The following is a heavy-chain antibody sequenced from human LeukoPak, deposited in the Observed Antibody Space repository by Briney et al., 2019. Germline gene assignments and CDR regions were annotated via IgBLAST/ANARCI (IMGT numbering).Heavy chain of an antibody. CDR2: ISSSGST. CDR1: GDSISSGDYY. J-gene: IGHJ2*01. V-gene: IGHV4-61*02. Sequence: KTSETLSLTCTVSGDSISSGDYYWSWIRQPAGKGLEWIGRISSSGSTNYNPSLKSRVTISVDTSKNQFSLKLSSVTAADTAVYYCASPQWRTHWYFDLWGRGTLVTVSS. CDR3: ASPQWRTHWYFDL. D-gene: IGHD6-19*01.